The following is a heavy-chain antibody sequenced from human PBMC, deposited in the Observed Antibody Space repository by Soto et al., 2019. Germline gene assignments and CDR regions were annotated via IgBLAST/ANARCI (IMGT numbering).Heavy chain of an antibody. Sequence: SETLSLTCAVSGGSITSANWWTWVRQPPGGGLEWIGEVSRSGITNYKASLKSRVTMSVDKTKNDVSLKLTSVTAADTAVYYCARVLRGWFDPWGQGTPVTVSS. J-gene: IGHJ5*02. CDR3: ARVLRGWFDP. V-gene: IGHV4-4*02. CDR2: VSRSGIT. CDR1: GGSITSANW.